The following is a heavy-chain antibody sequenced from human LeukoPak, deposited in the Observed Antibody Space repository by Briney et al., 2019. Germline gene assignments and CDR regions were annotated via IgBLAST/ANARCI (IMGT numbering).Heavy chain of an antibody. V-gene: IGHV4-59*11. Sequence: PSETLSLTCTVSGGSISSHYWSWIRQPPGKGLEWIGYIYYSGSTNYNPSLKSRVTISVDTSKNQFSLKLSSVTAADTAVYYCARGRYQPLGGFDYWGQGTLVTVSS. CDR3: ARGRYQPLGGFDY. J-gene: IGHJ4*02. CDR2: IYYSGST. D-gene: IGHD2-2*01. CDR1: GGSISSHY.